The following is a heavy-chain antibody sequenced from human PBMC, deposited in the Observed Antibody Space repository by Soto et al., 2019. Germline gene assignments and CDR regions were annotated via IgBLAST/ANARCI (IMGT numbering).Heavy chain of an antibody. CDR2: IYHNGSP. CDR3: ARQSVGPYGSGSYFGY. Sequence: SETLSPTCVVSGGSISSTNWWTWVRQPPVKRLEWIGEIYHNGSPTYSPSLRGRATISVDKSNNQFSLRLRSVTAADTAVYYCARQSVGPYGSGSYFGYWGQGTLVTVSS. V-gene: IGHV4-4*02. J-gene: IGHJ4*02. D-gene: IGHD3-10*01. CDR1: GGSISSTNW.